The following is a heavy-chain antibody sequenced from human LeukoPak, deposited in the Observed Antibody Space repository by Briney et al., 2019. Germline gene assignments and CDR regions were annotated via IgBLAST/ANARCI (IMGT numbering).Heavy chain of an antibody. D-gene: IGHD5-12*01. CDR1: GGSISSSSYY. J-gene: IGHJ6*02. Sequence: PSETLSLTCTVSGGSISSSSYYWGWIRQPPGKGLEWIGSIYYSGSTYYNPSLKSRVTISVDTSKNQFSLKLSSVTAADTAVYYCARHSVADYYGMDVWGQGTTVTVSS. CDR3: ARHSVADYYGMDV. CDR2: IYYSGST. V-gene: IGHV4-39*01.